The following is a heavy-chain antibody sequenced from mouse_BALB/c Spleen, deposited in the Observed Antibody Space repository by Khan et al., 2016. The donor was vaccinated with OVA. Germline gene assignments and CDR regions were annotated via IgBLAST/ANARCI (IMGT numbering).Heavy chain of an antibody. CDR2: IWDDGRT. D-gene: IGHD2-2*01. CDR3: AKGDYGYAWFAY. V-gene: IGHV2-3*01. Sequence: QGKLKESGPGLVAPSQSLSITCTVSGFSLTGYGVNWVSQPPGKGLEWLGVIWDDGRTNYHSLIKSRLRLRQENSNSKDFLKVNSLQNDDTATYYCAKGDYGYAWFAYWGQGTLVTVSA. CDR1: GFSLTGYG. J-gene: IGHJ3*01.